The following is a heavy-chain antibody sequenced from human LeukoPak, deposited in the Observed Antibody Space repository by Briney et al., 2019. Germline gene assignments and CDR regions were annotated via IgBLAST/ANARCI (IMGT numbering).Heavy chain of an antibody. D-gene: IGHD6-6*01. CDR1: EFSVSSNY. CDR3: AKGSSSSRPYYFDY. J-gene: IGHJ4*02. CDR2: IYSGGTT. V-gene: IGHV3-66*01. Sequence: GGSLRLSCAASEFSVSSNYMTWVRQAPGKGLECVSIIYSGGTTYYADSVRGRFTISRDNSKNTLYLQMNSLRAEDTATYYCAKGSSSSRPYYFDYWGQGTLVTVSS.